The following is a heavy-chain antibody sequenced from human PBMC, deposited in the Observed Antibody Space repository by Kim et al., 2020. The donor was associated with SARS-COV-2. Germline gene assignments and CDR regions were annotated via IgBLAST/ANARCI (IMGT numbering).Heavy chain of an antibody. Sequence: ASVKVSCKASGYTFTSYAMHWVRQAPGQRLEWMGWINAGNGNTKYSQKFQGRVTITRDTSASTAYMELSSLRSEDTAVYYCARDRPPPTKKTNLNWFDPWGQGTLVTVSS. D-gene: IGHD1-7*01. J-gene: IGHJ5*02. V-gene: IGHV1-3*01. CDR3: ARDRPPPTKKTNLNWFDP. CDR1: GYTFTSYA. CDR2: INAGNGNT.